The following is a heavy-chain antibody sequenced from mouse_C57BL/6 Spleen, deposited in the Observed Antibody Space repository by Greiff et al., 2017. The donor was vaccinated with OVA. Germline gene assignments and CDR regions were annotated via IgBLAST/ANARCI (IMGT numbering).Heavy chain of an antibody. CDR1: GYTFTDYY. CDR2: INPNNGGT. CDR3: ASYYYGEGY. J-gene: IGHJ2*01. Sequence: EVQLQQSGPELVKPGASVKISCKASGYTFTDYYMNWVKQSHGKSLEWIGDINPNNGGTSYNQKFKGKATLTVDKSSSTAYMELRSLTSEDSAVYYCASYYYGEGYWGQGTTLTVSS. V-gene: IGHV1-26*01. D-gene: IGHD1-1*01.